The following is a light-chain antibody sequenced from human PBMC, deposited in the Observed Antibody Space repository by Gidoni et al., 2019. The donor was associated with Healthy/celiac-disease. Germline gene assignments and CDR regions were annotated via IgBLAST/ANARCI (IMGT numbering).Light chain of an antibody. CDR2: AAS. CDR3: QQCYSTPLFT. Sequence: DIQMTQSTSSLSASVGDRVTITCRASQSISSYLTWYQQKPGKAPKLLIYAASSLQSGVPSRFSGSGSGTDFTLTISSLQSEDFATYYCQQCYSTPLFTFXPXTKVDIK. J-gene: IGKJ3*01. V-gene: IGKV1-39*01. CDR1: QSISSY.